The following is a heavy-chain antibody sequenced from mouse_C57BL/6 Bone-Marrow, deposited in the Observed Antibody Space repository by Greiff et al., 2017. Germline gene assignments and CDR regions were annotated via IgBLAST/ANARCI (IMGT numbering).Heavy chain of an antibody. D-gene: IGHD1-1*01. V-gene: IGHV1-63*01. CDR3: ARVYCSGTRGVPYWYFDF. J-gene: IGHJ1*03. CDR1: GYTFTNYC. CDR2: IYPGGGST. Sequence: QVQLKQSGAELVRPGTSVKMSCKASGYTFTNYCIGWAKQRPGHGLEWIGDIYPGGGSTNYNEKFKGKATLTADKSYSTAYMQFSSLTSEDSAIYYCARVYCSGTRGVPYWYFDFWGTGTTLTVSS.